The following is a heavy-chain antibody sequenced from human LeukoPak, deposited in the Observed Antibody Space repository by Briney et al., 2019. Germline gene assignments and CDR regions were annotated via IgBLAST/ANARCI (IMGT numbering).Heavy chain of an antibody. V-gene: IGHV3-30-3*01. D-gene: IGHD3-10*01. Sequence: GRSLRLSCAASGFTFSSYAMHWVRQAPGKGLEWVAVISYDGSNKYYADSVKGRFTISRDNSKNTLYLQMNSLRAEDTAVYYCARDPTVLLWFGELIGPRDAFDIWGQGTMVTVSS. CDR3: ARDPTVLLWFGELIGPRDAFDI. CDR2: ISYDGSNK. J-gene: IGHJ3*02. CDR1: GFTFSSYA.